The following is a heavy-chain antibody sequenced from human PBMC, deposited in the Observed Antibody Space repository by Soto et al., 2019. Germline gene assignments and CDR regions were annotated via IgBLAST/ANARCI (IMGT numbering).Heavy chain of an antibody. CDR1: GGSLSPFY. D-gene: IGHD2-2*01. Sequence: QVQLQQWGAGLLKPSETLSLTCAVYGGSLSPFYWSWVRQPPGKGLEWIGEIKYSGSTNYNPSLKSRVSISVDTSQNQFSLELTSVTAADTGVYYCAREGYFSSTSSYAFDSWGQGTLVTVSS. CDR3: AREGYFSSTSSYAFDS. V-gene: IGHV4-34*01. J-gene: IGHJ4*02. CDR2: IKYSGST.